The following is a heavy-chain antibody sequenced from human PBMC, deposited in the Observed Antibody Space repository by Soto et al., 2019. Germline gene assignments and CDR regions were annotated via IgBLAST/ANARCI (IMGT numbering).Heavy chain of an antibody. CDR2: IIPIFSNT. D-gene: IGHD2-15*01. Sequence: QVQLVQSGAEVKELGSSVKVSCKTSGGTFTTSSFVWVRQGPGQGLEWMGGIIPIFSNTNFAPKFQGRVTFTADESTRTVYMDLSSLRSEDTAIYYCATDVVRSTGGDSWGQGTLVTVSS. J-gene: IGHJ4*02. CDR3: ATDVVRSTGGDS. V-gene: IGHV1-69*01. CDR1: GGTFTTSS.